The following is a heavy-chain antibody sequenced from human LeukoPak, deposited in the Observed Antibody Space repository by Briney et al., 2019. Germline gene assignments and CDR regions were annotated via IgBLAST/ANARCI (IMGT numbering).Heavy chain of an antibody. CDR3: ASNVVVPAAHYYYYYMDV. CDR1: GYTFTGYY. J-gene: IGHJ6*03. V-gene: IGHV1-2*02. Sequence: ASVTVSCKASGYTFTGYYMHWVRPAPGQGLEWMGWINPNSGGTNYAQKFQGRVTMTRDTSISTAYMELSRLRSDDTAVYYCASNVVVPAAHYYYYYMDVWGKGTTVTVSS. CDR2: INPNSGGT. D-gene: IGHD2-2*01.